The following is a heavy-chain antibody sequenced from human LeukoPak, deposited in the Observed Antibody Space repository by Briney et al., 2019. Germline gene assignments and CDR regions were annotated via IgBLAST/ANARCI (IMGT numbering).Heavy chain of an antibody. V-gene: IGHV4-59*11. CDR1: GGSISSHY. J-gene: IGHJ4*02. CDR2: IYYSGST. CDR3: ARVRFTGTLYFDY. D-gene: IGHD1-1*01. Sequence: SETLSLTCTVSGGSISSHYWSWIRQPPGKGLEWIGYIYYSGSTNYNPSLESRVTISVDTSKNQFSLKLSSVTAADTAVYYCARVRFTGTLYFDYWGQGTLVTVSS.